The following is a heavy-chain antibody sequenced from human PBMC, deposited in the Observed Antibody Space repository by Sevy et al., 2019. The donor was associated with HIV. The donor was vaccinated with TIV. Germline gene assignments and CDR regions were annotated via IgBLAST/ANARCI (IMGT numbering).Heavy chain of an antibody. Sequence: GGSLRLSCAASGFTFSSYAMHWVRQAPGKGLEWVAVISYDGSNKYYADSVKGRFTISRDNSKNTLYLQMNSLRAEDTAVYYCARDIDIVVVPAASYYYGMDVWAKGPRSPSP. CDR1: GFTFSSYA. V-gene: IGHV3-30-3*01. CDR3: ARDIDIVVVPAASYYYGMDV. CDR2: ISYDGSNK. J-gene: IGHJ6*02. D-gene: IGHD2-2*01.